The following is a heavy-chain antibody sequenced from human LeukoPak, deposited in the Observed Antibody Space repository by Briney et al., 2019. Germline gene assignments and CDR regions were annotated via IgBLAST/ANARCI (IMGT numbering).Heavy chain of an antibody. D-gene: IGHD3-3*01. J-gene: IGHJ6*03. Sequence: VASXXVSCKASGGTFSSYAISWVRQAPGQGLEWMGGIIPIFGTANYAQKFQGRVTITADESTSTAYMELSSLRSEDTAVYYCALGGDFSANYYYYMDVWGKGTPVTVSS. CDR2: IIPIFGTA. CDR3: ALGGDFSANYYYYMDV. CDR1: GGTFSSYA. V-gene: IGHV1-69*01.